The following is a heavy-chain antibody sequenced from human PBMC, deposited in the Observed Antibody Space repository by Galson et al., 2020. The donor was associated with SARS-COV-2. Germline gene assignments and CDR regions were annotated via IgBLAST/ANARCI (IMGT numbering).Heavy chain of an antibody. CDR1: GFSLSTSGMC. Sequence: ESGPTLVKPTQTLTLTCTFPGFSLSTSGMCVSWIRQPPGTALEWLARIDWDDDKYYSTSLKTRLTISKDTYKNQVVLTMTNMDPVDTATYYCARSPHNYYCYGMDVWGQGTTVTVSS. CDR2: IDWDDDK. J-gene: IGHJ6*02. V-gene: IGHV2-70*11. CDR3: ARSPHNYYCYGMDV.